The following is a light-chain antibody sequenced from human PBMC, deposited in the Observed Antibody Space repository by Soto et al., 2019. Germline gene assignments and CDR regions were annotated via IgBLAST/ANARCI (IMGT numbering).Light chain of an antibody. CDR2: GAS. V-gene: IGKV1-39*01. CDR3: QQSYITPAT. Sequence: DIQMTQSPSSLSASVGDGVSITYRASQFISTYLNWYQQKPGKAPNLLIYGASSLQSGVPSRFSGSGSGTDFTLAIGSLQPEDSAIYYCQQSYITPATFGQGTKL. J-gene: IGKJ2*01. CDR1: QFISTY.